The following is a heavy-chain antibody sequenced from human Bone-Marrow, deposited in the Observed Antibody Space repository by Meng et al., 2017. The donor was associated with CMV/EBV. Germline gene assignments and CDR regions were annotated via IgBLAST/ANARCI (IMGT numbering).Heavy chain of an antibody. Sequence: GGSLRPSCAASGFTFSSYSMNWVRQAPGKGLEWVSYISSSSSTIYYADSVKGRFTISRDNAKNSLYLQMNSLRAEDTAVYYCARDLRRGYSNYYYYYGMDVWGQGNTVNVAS. CDR1: GFTFSSYS. V-gene: IGHV3-48*04. J-gene: IGHJ6*02. D-gene: IGHD4-11*01. CDR2: ISSSSSTI. CDR3: ARDLRRGYSNYYYYYGMDV.